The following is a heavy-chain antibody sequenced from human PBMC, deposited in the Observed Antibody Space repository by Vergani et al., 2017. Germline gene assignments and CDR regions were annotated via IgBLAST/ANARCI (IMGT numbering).Heavy chain of an antibody. D-gene: IGHD3-22*01. CDR3: ATGVRDSSGYYRRDYYYYGMDV. V-gene: IGHV1-69*01. CDR2: IIPIFGTA. Sequence: QVQLVQSGAEVKKPGSSVKVSCKASGGTFSSYAISWVRQAPGQGLEWMGGIIPIFGTANYAQKFQGRVTITADESTSTAYMELSSLRSEDTAVYYCATGVRDSSGYYRRDYYYYGMDVWGQGTTVTVSS. CDR1: GGTFSSYA. J-gene: IGHJ6*02.